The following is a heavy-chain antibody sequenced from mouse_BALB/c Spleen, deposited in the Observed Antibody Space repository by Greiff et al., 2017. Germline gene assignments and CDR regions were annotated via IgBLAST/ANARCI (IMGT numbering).Heavy chain of an antibody. V-gene: IGHV3-8*02. CDR1: GDSITSGY. CDR2: ISYSGST. Sequence: EVQLKESGPSLVKPSQTLSLTCSVTGDSITSGYWNWIRKFPGNKLEYMGYISYSGSTYYNPSLKSRISITRDTSKNQYYLQLNSVTTEDTATYYCARYWGYGSSFDYWGQGTTLTVSS. J-gene: IGHJ2*01. CDR3: ARYWGYGSSFDY. D-gene: IGHD1-1*01.